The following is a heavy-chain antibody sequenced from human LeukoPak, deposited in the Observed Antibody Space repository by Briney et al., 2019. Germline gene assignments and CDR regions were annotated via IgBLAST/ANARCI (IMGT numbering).Heavy chain of an antibody. Sequence: GGSLRLSCAASGFTFSTYSMNWVRQAPGKGLEWVSYISSSSTIYYADSVKGRFTISRDNAKNSLYLQMNSLRDEDTAVYYCARAIRDGYNLYFDYWGQGTLVTVSS. V-gene: IGHV3-48*02. CDR2: ISSSSTI. J-gene: IGHJ4*02. CDR1: GFTFSTYS. CDR3: ARAIRDGYNLYFDY. D-gene: IGHD5-24*01.